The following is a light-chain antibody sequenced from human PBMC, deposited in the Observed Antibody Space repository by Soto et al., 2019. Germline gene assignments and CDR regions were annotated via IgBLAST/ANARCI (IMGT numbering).Light chain of an antibody. V-gene: IGKV3-15*01. Sequence: VVTQSPATLSVFPGETATLSCRARQSVWRGFAWYPQRPGQAPRLLIYGASTRATGIPARFRGSGSGTEFRLTISSLQSEDFATYYCQQYNTWHPKMAFGRGTKVEIK. CDR1: QSVWRG. J-gene: IGKJ1*01. CDR3: QQYNTWHPKMA. CDR2: GAS.